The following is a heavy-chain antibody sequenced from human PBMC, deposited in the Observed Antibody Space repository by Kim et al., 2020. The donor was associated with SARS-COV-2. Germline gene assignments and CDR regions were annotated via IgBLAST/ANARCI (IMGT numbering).Heavy chain of an antibody. J-gene: IGHJ6*02. CDR1: GDSVSSNSAA. D-gene: IGHD1-26*01. V-gene: IGHV6-1*01. CDR2: TYYRSKWYN. Sequence: TLSLTCAIFGDSVSSNSAAWNWIRQSPSRGLEWLGRTYYRSKWYNDYAVSVKSRITINPDTSKNQFSLQLNSVTPEDTAVYYCAREVEYSGSYLGYYYYYGMDVWGQGTTVTVSS. CDR3: AREVEYSGSYLGYYYYYGMDV.